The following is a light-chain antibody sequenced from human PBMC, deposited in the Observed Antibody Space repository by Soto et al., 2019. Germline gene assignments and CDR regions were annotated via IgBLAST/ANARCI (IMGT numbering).Light chain of an antibody. V-gene: IGKV3-20*01. Sequence: DIVMTQSPATPSVSPGERATLPCRRSQSASSSDLVWYQQKPGQAPRLLIYGASNRAAGIPDRFSGSGSGTDFTLTISRLEPEDFAVYYCQHRGSSSWTFGQGTKVDIK. J-gene: IGKJ1*01. CDR2: GAS. CDR3: QHRGSSSWT. CDR1: QSASSSD.